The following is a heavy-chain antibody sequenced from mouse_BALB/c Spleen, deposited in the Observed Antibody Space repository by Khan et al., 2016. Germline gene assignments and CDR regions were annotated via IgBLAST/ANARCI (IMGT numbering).Heavy chain of an antibody. D-gene: IGHD2-1*01. CDR1: GYIFSSYW. Sequence: QVQLKQSGAELMKPGASVKISCKATGYIFSSYWIEWVKQRPGHGLEWIGEILPGSGSTNYNEKFKGKATFTADTSSNTAYMQLSSLTSEDSAVYYCARWAYYGNYLFAYWGQGTLVTVSA. CDR3: ARWAYYGNYLFAY. J-gene: IGHJ3*01. CDR2: ILPGSGST. V-gene: IGHV1-9*01.